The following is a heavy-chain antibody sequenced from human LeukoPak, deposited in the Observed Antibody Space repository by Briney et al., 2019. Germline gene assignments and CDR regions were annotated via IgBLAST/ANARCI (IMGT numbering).Heavy chain of an antibody. CDR3: IRIRTREHQYGMDV. CDR1: GFTFNNYW. Sequence: GGSLRLSCAASGFTFNNYWMHWVRQAPGKGLDWVSAIDTVGNTYYSGSVKGRFTISRENAQNSLFLQMNSLRDGDTALYYCIRIRTREHQYGMDVWGQGTTVTVSS. CDR2: IDTVGNT. V-gene: IGHV3-13*01. J-gene: IGHJ6*02. D-gene: IGHD1-26*01.